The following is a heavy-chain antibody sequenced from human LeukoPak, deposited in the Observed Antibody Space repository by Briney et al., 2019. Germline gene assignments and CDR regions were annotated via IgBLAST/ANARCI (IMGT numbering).Heavy chain of an antibody. Sequence: SVTLSLTCTVSGGSIRSYYWSWIRQPPGKGLQWIGYIYYSGSTKYNPSLKSRVTISVDTSKNQFSLRLSSVTAADTAVYYCAREITGTTWAFDIWGQGTLVIVSS. CDR1: GGSIRSYY. CDR3: AREITGTTWAFDI. D-gene: IGHD1-7*01. CDR2: IYYSGST. J-gene: IGHJ3*02. V-gene: IGHV4-59*08.